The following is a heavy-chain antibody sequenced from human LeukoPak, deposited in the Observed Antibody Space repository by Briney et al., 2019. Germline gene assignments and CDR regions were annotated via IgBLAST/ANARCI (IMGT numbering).Heavy chain of an antibody. V-gene: IGHV3-69-1*01. J-gene: IGHJ4*02. CDR1: GFIVNRKY. Sequence: GGSLRLSCAASGFIVNRKYMTWVRQAPGKGLEWVSSISSSSYIYYADSVKGRFTISRDNAKNSLYLQMNSLRAEDTAVYYCARWVVGNYFDYWGQGTLVTVSS. D-gene: IGHD2-15*01. CDR3: ARWVVGNYFDY. CDR2: ISSSSYI.